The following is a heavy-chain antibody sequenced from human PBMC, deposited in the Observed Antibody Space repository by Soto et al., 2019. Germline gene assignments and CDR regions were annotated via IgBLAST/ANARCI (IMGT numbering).Heavy chain of an antibody. CDR1: HGSITSGDYF. V-gene: IGHV4-39*01. J-gene: IGHJ4*02. CDR2: VHSSGGT. Sequence: SETLSLTCTVSHGSITSGDYFWAWIRQPPGKGLEFIGSVHSSGGTYYSPSLKSRASISIDKSKNQFSLKLASVNAGDTAVYFCASVVVGATRQTGSDHWGQGTLVTVSS. CDR3: ASVVVGATRQTGSDH. D-gene: IGHD2-15*01.